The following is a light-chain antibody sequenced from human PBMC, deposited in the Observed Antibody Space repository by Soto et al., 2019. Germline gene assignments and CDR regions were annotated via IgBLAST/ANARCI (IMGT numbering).Light chain of an antibody. V-gene: IGKV3-15*01. CDR3: QQYYNWPPLA. CDR1: QNIDNN. J-gene: IGKJ4*01. CDR2: AAS. Sequence: EIVVTQSPASLSVSPGERATLSCRASQNIDNNLAWYQQKPGQAPRLLMFAASTRATRIPARFSGSGSGTVFSLPINSLQSEDFAIYYCQQYYNWPPLAFGGGTKVEIK.